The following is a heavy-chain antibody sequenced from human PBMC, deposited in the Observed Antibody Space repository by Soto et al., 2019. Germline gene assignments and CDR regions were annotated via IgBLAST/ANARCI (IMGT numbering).Heavy chain of an antibody. CDR3: AKGRVAVPGTLSPY. CDR2: ISGSGDKT. J-gene: IGHJ1*01. CDR1: GFTFSNYG. D-gene: IGHD6-19*01. Sequence: PGGSLRLSCAASGFTFSNYGMHWVRQAPGKGLEWVAVISGSGDKTYYADSVKGRFTISRDNSRNTLYLQMNSLTADDTAVYYCAKGRVAVPGTLSPYWRQGTLVTVSS. V-gene: IGHV3-23*01.